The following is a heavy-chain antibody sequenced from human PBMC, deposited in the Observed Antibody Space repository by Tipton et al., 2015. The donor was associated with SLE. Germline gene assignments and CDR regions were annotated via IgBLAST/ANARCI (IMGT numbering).Heavy chain of an antibody. V-gene: IGHV3-30-3*01. J-gene: IGHJ6*02. Sequence: LSLTCTVSGGSISSHYWSWIRQPPGKGLEWVAVISYDGSNKYYADSVKGRFTISRDNSKNTLYLQMNSLRAEDTAVYYCARNLGEHYYDGMDVWGQGTTVTVSS. CDR3: ARNLGEHYYDGMDV. CDR1: GGSISSHY. D-gene: IGHD3-16*01. CDR2: ISYDGSNK.